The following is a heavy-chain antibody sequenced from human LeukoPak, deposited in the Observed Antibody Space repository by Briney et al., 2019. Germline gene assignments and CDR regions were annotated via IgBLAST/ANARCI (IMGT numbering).Heavy chain of an antibody. J-gene: IGHJ4*02. CDR1: GYTFTSYG. V-gene: IGHV1-18*01. CDR3: ARAVAVTTLDNY. CDR2: IGAYNGNT. Sequence: GASVEVSCKASGYTFTSYGISWVRQAPGQGLEWMGWIGAYNGNTNYAQKLQGRVTMTTDTSTSTAYMELRSLRSDDTAVYYCARAVAVTTLDNYWGQGTLVTVSS. D-gene: IGHD4-17*01.